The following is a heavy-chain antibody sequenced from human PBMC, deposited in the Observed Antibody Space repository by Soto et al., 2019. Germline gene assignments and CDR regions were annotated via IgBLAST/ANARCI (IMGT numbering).Heavy chain of an antibody. Sequence: EVQLVESGGGLVQPGGSLRLSCAASGFTFSSYSMHWVRQAPGKGLVWVSRINSDGGSTSYADSVKGRFTISRDNAEHALSLQMHSMRAEHTAVYYCARVAPIRDEFEIWGQGTMVTVSS. V-gene: IGHV3-74*01. D-gene: IGHD5-12*01. CDR1: GFTFSSYS. CDR3: ARVAPIRDEFEI. CDR2: INSDGGST. J-gene: IGHJ3*02.